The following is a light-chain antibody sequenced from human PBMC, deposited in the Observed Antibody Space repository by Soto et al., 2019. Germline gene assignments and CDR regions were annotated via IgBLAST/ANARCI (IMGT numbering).Light chain of an antibody. J-gene: IGKJ1*01. Sequence: EIVLTQSPVTLSLSPGERATLSCRASQSVSSSYLAWYQQKPGQAPRLLIYGASSRATGIPDRFSGGGSGTDFTLTINRLEPEDFAVYYCQQYGNSPTWTFGQGTKVEIK. CDR1: QSVSSSY. CDR3: QQYGNSPTWT. CDR2: GAS. V-gene: IGKV3-20*01.